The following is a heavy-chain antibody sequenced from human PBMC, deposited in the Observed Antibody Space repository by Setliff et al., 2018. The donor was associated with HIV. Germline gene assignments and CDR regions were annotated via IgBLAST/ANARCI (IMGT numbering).Heavy chain of an antibody. V-gene: IGHV4-31*03. CDR1: GGSITSSLYY. Sequence: SETLSLTCTVSGGSITSSLYYWAWIRQHPGKGLEWIGYFYYSGFTYYNPSLKSRVTISIDTSNNQFSLKLKSVTAADTAVYYCATPVTSRGYYYMDVWGKGTTVTVSS. CDR2: FYYSGFT. J-gene: IGHJ6*03. D-gene: IGHD4-17*01. CDR3: ATPVTSRGYYYMDV.